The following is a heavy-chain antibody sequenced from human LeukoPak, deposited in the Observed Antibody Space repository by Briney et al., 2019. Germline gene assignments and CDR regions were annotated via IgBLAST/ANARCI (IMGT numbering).Heavy chain of an antibody. CDR3: ARGRGAMVTLARRGINYYFDY. CDR2: INHSGST. CDR1: GGSFSGYY. J-gene: IGHJ4*02. Sequence: SETLSLTCAVYGGSFSGYYWSWIRQPPGKGLEWIGEINHSGSTNYNPSLKSRVTISVDTSKNQFSLKLSSVTAADTAVYYCARGRGAMVTLARRGINYYFDYWGQGTLVTVSS. D-gene: IGHD5-18*01. V-gene: IGHV4-34*01.